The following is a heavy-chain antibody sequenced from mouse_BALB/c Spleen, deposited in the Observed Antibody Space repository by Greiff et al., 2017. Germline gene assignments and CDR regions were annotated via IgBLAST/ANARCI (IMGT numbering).Heavy chain of an antibody. CDR2: ISSGSSTI. CDR1: GFTFSSFG. Sequence: EVQLQESGGGLVQPGGSRKLSCAASGFTFSSFGMHWVRQAPEKGLEWVAYISSGSSTIYYADTVKGRFTISRDNPKNTLFLQMTSLRSEDTAMYYCARTLHYYGSSYGFDYWGQGTTLTVSS. V-gene: IGHV5-17*02. D-gene: IGHD1-1*01. CDR3: ARTLHYYGSSYGFDY. J-gene: IGHJ2*01.